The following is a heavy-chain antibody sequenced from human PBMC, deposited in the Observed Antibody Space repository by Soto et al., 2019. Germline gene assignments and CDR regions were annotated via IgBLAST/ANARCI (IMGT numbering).Heavy chain of an antibody. CDR2: ISSSSSYT. D-gene: IGHD3-3*01. J-gene: IGHJ4*02. CDR1: GFTFSDYY. V-gene: IGHV3-11*06. Sequence: GSLRLSCAASGFTFSDYYMSWIRQAPGKGLEWVSYISSSSSYTNYADSVKGRFTISRDNAKNSLYLQMNSLRDEDTAVYYCARDILYDFWSGSFDYWGQGTLVTVSS. CDR3: ARDILYDFWSGSFDY.